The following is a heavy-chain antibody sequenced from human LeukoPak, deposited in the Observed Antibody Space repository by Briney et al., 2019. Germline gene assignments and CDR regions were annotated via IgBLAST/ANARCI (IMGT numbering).Heavy chain of an antibody. Sequence: GGSLRLSCAASGFTVSSNYMSWVRQAPGKGLEWVSVIYSGGSTYYADSVKGRFTISRDNSKNTLYLQVNSLRAEDTAVYYCARGGPDIVVVPAAMEYFQHWGQGTLVTVSS. V-gene: IGHV3-66*02. J-gene: IGHJ1*01. CDR1: GFTVSSNY. CDR2: IYSGGST. CDR3: ARGGPDIVVVPAAMEYFQH. D-gene: IGHD2-2*01.